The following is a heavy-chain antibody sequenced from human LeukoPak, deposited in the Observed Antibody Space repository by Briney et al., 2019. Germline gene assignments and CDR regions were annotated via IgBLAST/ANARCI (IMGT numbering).Heavy chain of an antibody. CDR1: GGSISSSSYY. CDR2: IYYSGST. D-gene: IGHD4-17*01. V-gene: IGHV4-39*01. CDR3: ARARTGEWVTKDWDAFDI. J-gene: IGHJ3*02. Sequence: SETLSLTCTVSGGSISSSSYYWGWIRQPPGKGLEWIGSIYYSGSTYYNPSLKSRVTISVDTSKNQFSLKLSSVTAADTAVYYCARARTGEWVTKDWDAFDIWGQGTMVTVSS.